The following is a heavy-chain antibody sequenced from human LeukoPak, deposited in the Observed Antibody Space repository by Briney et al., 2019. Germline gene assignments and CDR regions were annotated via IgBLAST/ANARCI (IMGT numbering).Heavy chain of an antibody. Sequence: ASVKVSCKASGGTFSSYAISWVRQAPGQGLEWMGWINTNSGDTNYAQKFQGRVTMTRDTPISTAYMELSRLRSDDTAVYYCARGERFHGMDVWGQGTTVTVSS. J-gene: IGHJ6*02. CDR3: ARGERFHGMDV. V-gene: IGHV1-2*02. CDR2: INTNSGDT. CDR1: GGTFSSYA. D-gene: IGHD3-3*01.